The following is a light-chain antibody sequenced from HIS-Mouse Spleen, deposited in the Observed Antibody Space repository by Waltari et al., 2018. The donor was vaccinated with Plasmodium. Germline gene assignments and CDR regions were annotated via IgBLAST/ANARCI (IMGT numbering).Light chain of an antibody. CDR2: DAS. J-gene: IGKJ3*01. CDR1: QDISNY. CDR3: QQYDNLPPLCT. V-gene: IGKV1-33*01. Sequence: DIQMIQSPSSLSASVGDSVSITFQASQDISNYLNWYQQKPGKSPKLLIYDASNLETGVPSRFSGSGSGTEFTVTISSLQPEDIATYYCQQYDNLPPLCTFGPGTKVDIK.